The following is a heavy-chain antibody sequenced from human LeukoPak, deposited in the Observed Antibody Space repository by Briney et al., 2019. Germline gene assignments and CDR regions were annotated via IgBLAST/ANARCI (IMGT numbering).Heavy chain of an antibody. D-gene: IGHD3-16*01. CDR1: GFTFSSYE. V-gene: IGHV3-30*02. CDR2: IRYDGSNK. CDR3: AKDRVGGAYYYYYMDV. J-gene: IGHJ6*03. Sequence: GGSLRLSCAASGFTFSSYEMNWVRQAPGKGLEWVAFIRYDGSNKYYADSVKGRFTISRDNSKNTLYLQMNSLRAEDTAVYYCAKDRVGGAYYYYYMDVWGKGTTVTISS.